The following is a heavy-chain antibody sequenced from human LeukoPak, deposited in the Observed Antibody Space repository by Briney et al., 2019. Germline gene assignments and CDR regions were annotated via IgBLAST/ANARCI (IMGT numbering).Heavy chain of an antibody. J-gene: IGHJ4*02. CDR3: AIYHSGGYTSYFDY. Sequence: PSETLSLTCTVSGGSVSSGTYYWGWIRQSPDMGLEWIGIISHSGITDYNPSLKSRVTISVDKSKNQFSLKLTSVTAADTAVYYCAIYHSGGYTSYFDYWGQGSLVTVSS. CDR2: ISHSGIT. V-gene: IGHV4-39*07. D-gene: IGHD3-22*01. CDR1: GGSVSSGTYY.